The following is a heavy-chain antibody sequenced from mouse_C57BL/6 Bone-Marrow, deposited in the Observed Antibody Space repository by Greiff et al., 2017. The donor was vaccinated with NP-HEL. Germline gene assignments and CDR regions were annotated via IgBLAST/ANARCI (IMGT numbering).Heavy chain of an antibody. CDR3: ARVYYYGSTNYYAMDY. D-gene: IGHD1-1*01. Sequence: QVQLQQSGAELARPGASVKLSCKASGYTFTSYGISWVKQRTGQGLEWIGEIYPRSGNTYYNEKFKGKATLTADKSSSIAYMELRSLTSEDSAVYFCARVYYYGSTNYYAMDYWGQGTSVTVSS. J-gene: IGHJ4*01. CDR1: GYTFTSYG. CDR2: IYPRSGNT. V-gene: IGHV1-81*01.